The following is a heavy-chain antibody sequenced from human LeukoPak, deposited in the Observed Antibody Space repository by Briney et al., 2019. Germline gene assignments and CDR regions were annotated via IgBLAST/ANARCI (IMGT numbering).Heavy chain of an antibody. V-gene: IGHV3-23*01. Sequence: GRSLRLSCAASGFTFSSYGMHWVRQAPGKGLEWVSTITGSGGSTYYTDSVKGRFTISRDNSKNTLYLQMNSLRPEDTAVYYCAKGGLGESSLNNFDYWGQGTLVTVSS. CDR2: ITGSGGST. CDR1: GFTFSSYG. CDR3: AKGGLGESSLNNFDY. J-gene: IGHJ4*02. D-gene: IGHD3-16*02.